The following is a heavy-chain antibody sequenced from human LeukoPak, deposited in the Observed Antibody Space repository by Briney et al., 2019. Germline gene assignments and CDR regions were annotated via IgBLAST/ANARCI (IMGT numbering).Heavy chain of an antibody. CDR2: IWYDGSNK. CDR1: GFTFSSYG. Sequence: GGSLRLSCAASGFTFSSYGMHWVRQALGKGLEWVAVIWYDGSNKYYADSVKGRFTISRDNSKNTLYLQMNSLRAEDTAVYYCARDRDSSGYYVAYWGQGTLVTVSS. D-gene: IGHD3-22*01. V-gene: IGHV3-33*01. CDR3: ARDRDSSGYYVAY. J-gene: IGHJ4*02.